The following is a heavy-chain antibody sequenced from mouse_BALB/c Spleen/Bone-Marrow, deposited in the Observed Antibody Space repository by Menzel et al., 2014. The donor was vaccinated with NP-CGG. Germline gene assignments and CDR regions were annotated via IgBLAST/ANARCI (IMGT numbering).Heavy chain of an antibody. D-gene: IGHD2-14*01. CDR1: GYTFTNSW. CDR2: IHPNSGNT. Sequence: QVQLQQSGSVQVRPGASVKLSCKASGYTFTNSWPHWANQRPGQGLEWIGEIHPNSGNTNYNEKFKDKATLTVDTSSSTAYVDLSSLTSEDSAVXXXXXXXRYAYYFDYWGQGTTLTVSS. V-gene: IGHV1S130*01. CDR3: XXXXRYAYYFDY. J-gene: IGHJ2*01.